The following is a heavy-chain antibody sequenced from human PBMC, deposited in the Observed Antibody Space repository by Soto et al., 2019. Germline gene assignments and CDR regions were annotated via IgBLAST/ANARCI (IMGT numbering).Heavy chain of an antibody. CDR3: ARISARPRVIDY. D-gene: IGHD6-6*01. V-gene: IGHV4-34*01. CDR2: INHSGST. CDR1: GGSFSGYY. Sequence: QVQLQQWGAGLLKPSETLSLTCAVYGGSFSGYYWSWIRQPPGKGLEWIGEINHSGSTNYNPSLKSRVTISVDTSKNQFSLKRSSVTAADTAVYYCARISARPRVIDYWGQGTLVTVSS. J-gene: IGHJ4*02.